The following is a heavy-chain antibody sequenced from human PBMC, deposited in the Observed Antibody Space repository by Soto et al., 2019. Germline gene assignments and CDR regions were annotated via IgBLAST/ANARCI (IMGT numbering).Heavy chain of an antibody. CDR3: AKERGYNYGYDAMDV. CDR2: ISGSGGST. V-gene: IGHV3-23*01. CDR1: GFTFSSYA. J-gene: IGHJ6*02. Sequence: EVQLLESGGGLVQPGGSLRLSCAASGFTFSSYAMSWVREAPGKGLEWVSGISGSGGSTYYADSVKGRFTISRDNSKNTLYLQTNSLRAEDTDVYYCAKERGYNYGYDAMDVGGQGTTVTVSS. D-gene: IGHD5-18*01.